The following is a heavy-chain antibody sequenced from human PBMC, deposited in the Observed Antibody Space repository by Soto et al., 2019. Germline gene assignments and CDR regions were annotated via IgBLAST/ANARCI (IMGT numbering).Heavy chain of an antibody. CDR2: ISYDGSNK. Sequence: QVQLVESGGGVVQPGRSLRLSCAASGFTFSSYAMHWVRQAPGKGLEWVAVISYDGSNKYYADSVKGRFTISRDNSKNTLYLQMTSLRAGDPAVYYSARDFLGSSSPPPGGQGTLVTVSS. V-gene: IGHV3-30-3*01. D-gene: IGHD6-6*01. J-gene: IGHJ5*02. CDR3: ARDFLGSSSPPP. CDR1: GFTFSSYA.